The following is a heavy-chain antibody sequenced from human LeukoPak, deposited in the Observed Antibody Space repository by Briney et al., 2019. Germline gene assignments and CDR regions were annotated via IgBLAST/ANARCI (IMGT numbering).Heavy chain of an antibody. J-gene: IGHJ4*02. Sequence: KPGGSLRLSCAASGFTFSSYSMNWVRQAPGKGLEWVSSISSSSSYIYYADSVKGRFTISRDNAKNSLYLQMNSLRAEDTAVYYCARTDSAVAEYYFDYWGQGTLVTVSS. D-gene: IGHD6-19*01. V-gene: IGHV3-21*01. CDR3: ARTDSAVAEYYFDY. CDR1: GFTFSSYS. CDR2: ISSSSSYI.